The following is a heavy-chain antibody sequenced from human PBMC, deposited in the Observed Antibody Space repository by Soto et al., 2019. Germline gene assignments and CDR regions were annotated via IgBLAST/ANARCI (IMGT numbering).Heavy chain of an antibody. Sequence: ASVKVSCKASGYTFTSYDINWVRQATGQGLEWMGWMSPNSGNTGYAQKFQGRVTMTTDTSTSTAYMELRSLRSDDTAVYYCARVQYSSSSSAADWFDPWGQGTLVTVSS. CDR3: ARVQYSSSSSAADWFDP. CDR2: MSPNSGNT. J-gene: IGHJ5*02. D-gene: IGHD6-6*01. CDR1: GYTFTSYD. V-gene: IGHV1-8*01.